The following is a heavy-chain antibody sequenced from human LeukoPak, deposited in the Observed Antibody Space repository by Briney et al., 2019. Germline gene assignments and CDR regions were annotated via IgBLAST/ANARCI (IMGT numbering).Heavy chain of an antibody. J-gene: IGHJ3*02. CDR3: ARDETAAAGTGAFDI. V-gene: IGHV3-21*01. D-gene: IGHD6-13*01. CDR2: ISSSSSYI. CDR1: GFTFSSYS. Sequence: GGSLRLSCAASGFTFSSYSMNWVRQAPGKGLEWVSSISSSSSYIYYADSVKGRFTISRDNAKNSLYLQMNNLRAEDTAVYYCARDETAAAGTGAFDIWGQETMVTVSS.